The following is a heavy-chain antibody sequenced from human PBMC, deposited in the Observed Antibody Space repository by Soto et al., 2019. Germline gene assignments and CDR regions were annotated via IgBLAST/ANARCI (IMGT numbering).Heavy chain of an antibody. CDR2: LYYSGST. Sequence: SETLSLTCTVSGGSISSSNLYWGWIRQPPGKGLEWIGSLYYSGSTYYNSSLKSRVTISVDTSQNQLSLKLNSVTAADTAVYYCASLWAPNIAAAVLATWGQGTLVTVSS. D-gene: IGHD6-13*01. CDR3: ASLWAPNIAAAVLAT. V-gene: IGHV4-39*01. J-gene: IGHJ5*02. CDR1: GGSISSSNLY.